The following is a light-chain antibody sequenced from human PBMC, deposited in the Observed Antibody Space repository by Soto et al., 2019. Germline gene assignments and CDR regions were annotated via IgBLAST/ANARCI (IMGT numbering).Light chain of an antibody. CDR3: QQYQIDWT. Sequence: DIQMTQSPSTLSASVGDRVTITCRASQDIDTSLAWFQQRPGKAPKLLIYDASSLQSGVPSRFSGSGSGTEFTLTISSLQPDDFATYYCQQYQIDWTFGQGTKVDIK. J-gene: IGKJ1*01. CDR1: QDIDTS. CDR2: DAS. V-gene: IGKV1-5*01.